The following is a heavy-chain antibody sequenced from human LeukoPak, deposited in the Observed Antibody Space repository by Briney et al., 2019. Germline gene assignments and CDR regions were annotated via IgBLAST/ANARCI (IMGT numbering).Heavy chain of an antibody. D-gene: IGHD3-10*01. J-gene: IGHJ5*02. Sequence: SETLSLTCAAYGGSFSGYYWSWIRQPPGKGLEWIGEINHSGSTNYNPSLKSRVTISVDTSKNQFSLKLSSVTAADTAVYYCARGLVRGVGWFDPWGQGTLVTVSS. CDR1: GGSFSGYY. CDR3: ARGLVRGVGWFDP. V-gene: IGHV4-34*01. CDR2: INHSGST.